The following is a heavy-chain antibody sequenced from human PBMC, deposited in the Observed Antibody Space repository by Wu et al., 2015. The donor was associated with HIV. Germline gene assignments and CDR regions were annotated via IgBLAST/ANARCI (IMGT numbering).Heavy chain of an antibody. CDR3: ARAASFFYDKHGYYRNWYFDV. Sequence: QVQLVQSETEMKKPGASLKVSCKASGYTFSAYDINWVRQAPGQGLEWVGWMNPNSGNTGYPQKFQGRVTMTRDTSISTAYMELSSLKSEGTAVYYCARAASFFYDKHGYYRNWYFDVWGRGTLVAVSS. CDR1: GYTFSAYD. V-gene: IGHV1-8*01. CDR2: MNPNSGNT. D-gene: IGHD3-22*01. J-gene: IGHJ2*01.